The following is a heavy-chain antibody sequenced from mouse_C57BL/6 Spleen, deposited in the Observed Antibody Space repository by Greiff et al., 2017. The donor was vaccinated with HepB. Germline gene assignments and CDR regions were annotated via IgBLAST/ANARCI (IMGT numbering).Heavy chain of an antibody. Sequence: VQLQQPGAELVMPGASVKLSCKASGYTFTSYWMHWVKQRPGQGLEWIGEIDPSDSYTNYNQKFKGKSTLTVDKSSSTAYMQLSSLTSEDSSVYYCAMYYGSSPTYAMDYWGQGTSVTVSS. J-gene: IGHJ4*01. V-gene: IGHV1-69*01. CDR2: IDPSDSYT. CDR1: GYTFTSYW. D-gene: IGHD1-1*01. CDR3: AMYYGSSPTYAMDY.